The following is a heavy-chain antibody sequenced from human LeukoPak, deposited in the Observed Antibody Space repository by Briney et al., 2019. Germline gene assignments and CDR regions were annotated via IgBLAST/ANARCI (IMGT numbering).Heavy chain of an antibody. CDR2: INHSGST. D-gene: IGHD3-10*01. CDR1: GGSISSYY. V-gene: IGHV4-34*01. CDR3: ARGPPQYYYGSGSYYFDY. J-gene: IGHJ4*02. Sequence: SETLSLTCTVSGGSISSYYWSWIRQPPGKGLEWIGEINHSGSTNYNPSLKSRVTISVDTSKNQFSLKLSSVTAADTAVYYCARGPPQYYYGSGSYYFDYWGQGTLVTVSS.